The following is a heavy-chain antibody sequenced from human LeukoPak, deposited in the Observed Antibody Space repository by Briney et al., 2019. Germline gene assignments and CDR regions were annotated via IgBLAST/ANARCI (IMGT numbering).Heavy chain of an antibody. Sequence: QAGGSLRLSCAASGFTFDDYAMHWVRQAPGKGLEWVSGISWNSGSIGYADSVKGRFTISRDNAKNSLYLQMNSLRAEDTALYYCAKDRGYSGYDFDYWGQGTLVTVSS. D-gene: IGHD5-12*01. CDR1: GFTFDDYA. J-gene: IGHJ4*02. CDR2: ISWNSGSI. CDR3: AKDRGYSGYDFDY. V-gene: IGHV3-9*01.